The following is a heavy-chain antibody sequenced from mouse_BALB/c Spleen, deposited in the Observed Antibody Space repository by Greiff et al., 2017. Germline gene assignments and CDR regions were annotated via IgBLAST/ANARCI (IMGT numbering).Heavy chain of an antibody. CDR3: ARDGGGNYLFAY. D-gene: IGHD2-1*01. Sequence: EVNVVESGGGLVKPGGSLKLSCAASGFTFSDYYMYWVRQTPEKRLEWVATISDGGSYTYYPDSVKGRFTISRDNAKNNLYLQMSSLKSEDTAMYYCARDGGGNYLFAYWGQGTLVTVSA. J-gene: IGHJ3*01. CDR1: GFTFSDYY. CDR2: ISDGGSYT. V-gene: IGHV5-4*02.